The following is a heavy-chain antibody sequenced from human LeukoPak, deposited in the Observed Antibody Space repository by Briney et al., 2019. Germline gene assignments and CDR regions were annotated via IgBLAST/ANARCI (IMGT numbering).Heavy chain of an antibody. J-gene: IGHJ4*02. CDR2: INHSGST. CDR3: AILVDTAMVPYYFDY. Sequence: PSETLSLTCAVYGGSFSGYYWSWIRQPPGKGLEWIGEINHSGSTNYNPSLKSRVTISVDTSKNQFSLKLSSVTAADTAVYYCAILVDTAMVPYYFDYWGQGTLVTVSS. CDR1: GGSFSGYY. D-gene: IGHD5-18*01. V-gene: IGHV4-34*01.